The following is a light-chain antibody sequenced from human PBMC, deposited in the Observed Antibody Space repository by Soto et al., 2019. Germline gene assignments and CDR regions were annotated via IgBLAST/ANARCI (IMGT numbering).Light chain of an antibody. CDR2: EVS. CDR1: SSDVGGYNY. Sequence: QSVLTQPPFASGSPGQSVTISCTGTSSDVGGYNYVSWYQQHPGKAPKLMIYEVSKRPSGVPDRFSGSKSGNTASLTVSGLQAEDEADYYCSSYAGTAYVFGTGTKLTVL. V-gene: IGLV2-8*01. J-gene: IGLJ1*01. CDR3: SSYAGTAYV.